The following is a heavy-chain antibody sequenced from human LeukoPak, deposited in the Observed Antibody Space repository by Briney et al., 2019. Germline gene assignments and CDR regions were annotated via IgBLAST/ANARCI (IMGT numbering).Heavy chain of an antibody. Sequence: ASVKVSCKASAYTFTGYYMHWVREAPGHGRESGGWINPIRGGTNSSQKFQGRVTMTRHTPISTAYMEPSRRRSDDTAVYYCAIETYDYGSGRPPFDIWGQRTMVTVSS. CDR1: AYTFTGYY. J-gene: IGHJ3*02. V-gene: IGHV1-2*02. CDR2: INPIRGGT. CDR3: AIETYDYGSGRPPFDI. D-gene: IGHD3-10*01.